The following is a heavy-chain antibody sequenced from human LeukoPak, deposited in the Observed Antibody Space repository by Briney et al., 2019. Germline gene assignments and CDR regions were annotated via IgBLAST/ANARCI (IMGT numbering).Heavy chain of an antibody. V-gene: IGHV1-18*01. CDR2: ISAYNGNT. J-gene: IGHJ4*02. CDR1: GYTFTSYG. D-gene: IGHD6-19*01. CDR3: AIAVAVPTVEMGIQLDY. Sequence: ASVKVSCKASGYTFTSYGISWVRQAPGQGLEWMGWISAYNGNTNYAQKLQGRVTMTTDTSTSTAYMELRSLRSDDTAVYYCAIAVAVPTVEMGIQLDYWGQGTLVTVSS.